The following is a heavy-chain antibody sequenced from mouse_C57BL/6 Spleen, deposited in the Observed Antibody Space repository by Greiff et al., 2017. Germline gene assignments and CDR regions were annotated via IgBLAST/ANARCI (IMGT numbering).Heavy chain of an antibody. CDR1: GYTFTDYY. CDR2: INPNNGGT. V-gene: IGHV1-26*01. CDR3: ASTPDYGYAMDD. D-gene: IGHD2-4*01. J-gene: IGHJ4*01. Sequence: VQLQQSGSELVKPGASVKISCKASGYTFTDYYMNWVKQSHGKSLEWIGDINPNNGGTSYNQKFKGKATLTVDNSSSTAYMELRSLTSGDSAVXYCASTPDYGYAMDDWGQGTTVTVSS.